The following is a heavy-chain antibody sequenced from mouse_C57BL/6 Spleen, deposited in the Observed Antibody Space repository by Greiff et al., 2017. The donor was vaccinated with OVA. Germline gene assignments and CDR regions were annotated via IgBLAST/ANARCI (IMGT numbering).Heavy chain of an antibody. V-gene: IGHV14-1*01. D-gene: IGHD1-1*01. J-gene: IGHJ2*01. CDR1: GFNIKDYY. CDR3: TTSVITQGFDY. Sequence: EVQLQQSGAELVRPGASVKLSCTASGFNIKDYYMHWVKQRPEQGLEWIGRFDPEDGDTEYAPKFQGKATMTADTSSNTAYLQLSSLTSEDTAVKYCTTSVITQGFDYWGQGTTLTVSS. CDR2: FDPEDGDT.